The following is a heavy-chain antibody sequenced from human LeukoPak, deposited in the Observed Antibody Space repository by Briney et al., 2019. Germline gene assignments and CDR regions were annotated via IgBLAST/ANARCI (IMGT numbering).Heavy chain of an antibody. J-gene: IGHJ4*02. D-gene: IGHD6-19*01. CDR2: IYYSGST. CDR1: GGSISSAGYS. CDR3: AREDSSGWYPRVFDY. Sequence: PSETLSLTCAVSGGSISSAGYSWTWIRQPPGKGLEYIGYIYYSGSTYYNPSLKSRVTISLDTSKNQFSLKLSSVTAADTAVYYCAREDSSGWYPRVFDYWGQGTLVTVSS. V-gene: IGHV4-30-4*07.